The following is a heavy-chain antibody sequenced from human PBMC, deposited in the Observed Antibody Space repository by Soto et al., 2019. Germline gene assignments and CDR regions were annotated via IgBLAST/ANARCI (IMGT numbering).Heavy chain of an antibody. J-gene: IGHJ6*02. D-gene: IGHD3-3*01. CDR3: AKDTIGGMDV. CDR1: GFTFSSYG. V-gene: IGHV3-30*18. Sequence: PGGSLRLSCAASGFTFSSYGMHWVRQAPGKGLEWVAVISYDGSNKYYADSVKGRFTISRDNSKNTLYLQMNSLRAEDTAVYYCAKDTIGGMDVWGQGTTVTVYS. CDR2: ISYDGSNK.